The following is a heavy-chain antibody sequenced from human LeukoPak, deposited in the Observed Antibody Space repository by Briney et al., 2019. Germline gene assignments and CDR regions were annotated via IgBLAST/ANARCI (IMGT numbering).Heavy chain of an antibody. CDR1: GFTFSSYA. V-gene: IGHV3-23*01. J-gene: IGHJ4*02. Sequence: GGSLRLSCAASGFTFSSYAMSWVRQAPGKGLEWVSAISGSGGSTYYADSVKGRFTISKDNSKNTLYLQVNSLRAEDTAVYYCAKAVGTSVTYFDYWGQGTLVTVSS. D-gene: IGHD4-17*01. CDR3: AKAVGTSVTYFDY. CDR2: ISGSGGST.